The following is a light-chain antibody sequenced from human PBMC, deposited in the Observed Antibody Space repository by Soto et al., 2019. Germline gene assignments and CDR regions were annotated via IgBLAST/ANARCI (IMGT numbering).Light chain of an antibody. V-gene: IGKV3-20*01. Sequence: EIVSTQSPGTLSLSPGERATLSCRASQNIGSYLAWFQQKPGQAPRLLIYGASTRATGIPDRFSGSGSGTDFTLTISRLEPEDFAVYFCQQYGSSPRITFGPGTRLEIK. CDR2: GAS. CDR3: QQYGSSPRIT. J-gene: IGKJ5*01. CDR1: QNIGSY.